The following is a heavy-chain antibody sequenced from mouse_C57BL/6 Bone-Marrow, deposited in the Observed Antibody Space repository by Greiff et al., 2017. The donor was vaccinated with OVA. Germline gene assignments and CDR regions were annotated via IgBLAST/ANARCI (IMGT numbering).Heavy chain of an antibody. CDR1: GYTFTSYW. J-gene: IGHJ2*01. Sequence: QVQLQQPGAELVRPGTSVKLSCKASGYTFTSYWLHWVKQRPGQGLEWIGVIDPSDSYTNYNQKFKGKATLTVDPSSSTAYMQLSSLTSEDSAVYYCARSSSSGYVGGYYFDYWGQGTTLTVSS. CDR3: ARSSSSGYVGGYYFDY. V-gene: IGHV1-59*01. CDR2: IDPSDSYT. D-gene: IGHD3-2*02.